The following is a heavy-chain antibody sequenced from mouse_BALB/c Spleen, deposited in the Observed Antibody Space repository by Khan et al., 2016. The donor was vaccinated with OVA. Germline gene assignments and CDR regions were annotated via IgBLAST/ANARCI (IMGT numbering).Heavy chain of an antibody. V-gene: IGHV3-2*02. Sequence: EVELVESGPGLVKPSQSLSLTCTVTGYSITSDYAWNWIRQFPGNTLEWMGYLSYSGSTNYNPSRKSRISNTRDTSKNQFILQLNSVTTEDTATYYCARDGSRYNYAMDYWGQGTSVTVSS. CDR2: LSYSGST. CDR1: GYSITSDYA. CDR3: ARDGSRYNYAMDY. D-gene: IGHD2-3*01. J-gene: IGHJ4*01.